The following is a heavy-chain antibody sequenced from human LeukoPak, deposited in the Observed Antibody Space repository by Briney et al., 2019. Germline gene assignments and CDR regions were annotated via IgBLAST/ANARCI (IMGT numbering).Heavy chain of an antibody. V-gene: IGHV1-69*05. CDR1: GGSISSYA. CDR3: ARGGYSYGYSFDY. CDR2: IITIFGTA. J-gene: IGHJ4*01. D-gene: IGHD5-18*01. Sequence: SVTVSCKASGGSISSYAISWVRQPPGQGLEWMGRIITIFGTANYAQKFQGRLTITTDESTSTAYMEVSSLRSEDTAVYYCARGGYSYGYSFDYWGQGTLVTVSS.